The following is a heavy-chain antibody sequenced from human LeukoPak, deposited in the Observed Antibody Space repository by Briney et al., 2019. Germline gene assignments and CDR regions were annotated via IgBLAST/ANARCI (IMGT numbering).Heavy chain of an antibody. CDR1: GVSISSSGYW. CDR3: ARYCSSTKLDGSCCYYYYMDV. V-gene: IGHV4-39*01. Sequence: PSETLSLTCSVSGVSISSSGYWWGWLRQPPGKGLEWIGSIYYSGSTYYNPSLKSRVTISVDTSKSQFSLKLSSVTAADTAVYYCARYCSSTKLDGSCCYYYYMDVWGKGTTVTVSS. D-gene: IGHD2-2*01. J-gene: IGHJ6*03. CDR2: IYYSGST.